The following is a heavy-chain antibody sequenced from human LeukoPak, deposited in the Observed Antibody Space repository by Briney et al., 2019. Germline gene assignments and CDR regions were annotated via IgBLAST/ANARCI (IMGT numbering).Heavy chain of an antibody. D-gene: IGHD3-22*01. CDR1: RFTLSSYA. Sequence: PGGSLSLSCAASRFTLSSYAMHGVRQAPGRGLEGVAVISYDGSNKYYADSVKGRFTISRDNSKNTLYLQMNSLRAEDTAVYYCASSYYDSSSPDYWGQGTLVTVSS. CDR2: ISYDGSNK. CDR3: ASSYYDSSSPDY. V-gene: IGHV3-30-3*01. J-gene: IGHJ4*02.